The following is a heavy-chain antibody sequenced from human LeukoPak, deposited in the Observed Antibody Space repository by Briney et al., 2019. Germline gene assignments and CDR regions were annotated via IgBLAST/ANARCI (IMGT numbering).Heavy chain of an antibody. Sequence: GGSLRLSCAASGFTFNNYWMTWFRQAPGKGLEWVANIKQDGTEIFYVGSVRGRFIISRDNAENSLYLQMNSLRVEDTAVYYCARTPDGADYWGQGTLVTVSS. CDR1: GFTFNNYW. CDR3: ARTPDGADY. D-gene: IGHD3-10*01. V-gene: IGHV3-7*01. CDR2: IKQDGTEI. J-gene: IGHJ4*02.